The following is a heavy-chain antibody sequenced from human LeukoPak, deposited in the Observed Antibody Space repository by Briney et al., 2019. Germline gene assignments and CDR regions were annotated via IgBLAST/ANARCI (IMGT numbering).Heavy chain of an antibody. Sequence: ASVKVSCKASGYTFTDYYIHWVRRAPGKGLEWLGWINPNSGGTNYAQKFQGRVTLTRDTSISTAYMEVNSLRSDDTAVYYCVRDPKFFTTGYYVIENYWGQGTLVTVSS. CDR2: INPNSGGT. CDR1: GYTFTDYY. D-gene: IGHD3-9*01. J-gene: IGHJ4*02. V-gene: IGHV1-2*02. CDR3: VRDPKFFTTGYYVIENY.